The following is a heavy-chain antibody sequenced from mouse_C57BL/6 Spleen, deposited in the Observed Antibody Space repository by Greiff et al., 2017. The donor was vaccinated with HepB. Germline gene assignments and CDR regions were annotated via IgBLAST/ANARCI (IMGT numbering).Heavy chain of an antibody. J-gene: IGHJ3*01. V-gene: IGHV1-4*01. CDR3: ARTTMVTTPAWFAY. CDR1: GYTFTSYT. D-gene: IGHD2-2*01. Sequence: QVQLQQSGAELARPGASVKMSCKASGYTFTSYTMHWVNQRPGQGLEWIGYINPSSGYTKYNQKFKDKATLTADKSSSTAYMQLSSLTSEDSAVYYCARTTMVTTPAWFAYWGQGTLVTVSA. CDR2: INPSSGYT.